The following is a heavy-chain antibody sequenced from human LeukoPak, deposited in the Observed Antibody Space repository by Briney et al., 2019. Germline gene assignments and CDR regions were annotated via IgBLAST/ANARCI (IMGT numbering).Heavy chain of an antibody. J-gene: IGHJ4*02. V-gene: IGHV3-64*01. D-gene: IGHD5-24*01. CDR1: GFTFSSYA. CDR3: ARGRWLQSFDH. CDR2: ISSNGGST. Sequence: GGSLRLSCAPSGFTFSSYAMHWVRQAPGKGLEYVSAISSNGGSTYYANSVKGRFTISRDYSKNTLYLQMGSLRAEDMAVYYCARGRWLQSFDHWGQGTLVTVSS.